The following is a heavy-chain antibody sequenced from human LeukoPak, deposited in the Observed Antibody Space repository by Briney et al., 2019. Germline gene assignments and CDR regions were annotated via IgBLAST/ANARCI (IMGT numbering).Heavy chain of an antibody. CDR2: ITSCSSYI. CDR3: ATDPYSGSYGNYYYYSMDV. Sequence: GGSLRLSCAASGFTFSRYSMNWVRQAPGKGLEGVSHITSCSSYIYYADSVRGRFNISRENAENSISLQRNRLIAEDTAVYYCATDPYSGSYGNYYYYSMDVSGKGTTVTISS. V-gene: IGHV3-21*01. J-gene: IGHJ6*03. CDR1: GFTFSRYS. D-gene: IGHD1-26*01.